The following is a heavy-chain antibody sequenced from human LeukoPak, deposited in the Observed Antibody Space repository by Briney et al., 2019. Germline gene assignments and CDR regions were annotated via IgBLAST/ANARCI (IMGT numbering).Heavy chain of an antibody. D-gene: IGHD5-18*01. CDR3: ARGGRYSYGSGDY. Sequence: GGSLRLSCAASGFTFSSYWLHWVRQAPGKGLVWVSRINSDGSSTSYADSVKGRFTISRDNAKNTLYLQMNSLRAEDTAVYYCARGGRYSYGSGDYWGQGTLVTVSS. CDR2: INSDGSST. CDR1: GFTFSSYW. J-gene: IGHJ4*02. V-gene: IGHV3-74*01.